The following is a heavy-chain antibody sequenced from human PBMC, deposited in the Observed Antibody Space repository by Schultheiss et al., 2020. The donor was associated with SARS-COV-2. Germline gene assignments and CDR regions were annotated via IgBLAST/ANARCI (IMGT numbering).Heavy chain of an antibody. V-gene: IGHV3-30*01. CDR1: GFTFNSYA. D-gene: IGHD6-13*01. Sequence: GESLKISCAASGFTFNSYAMHWVRQAPGKGLEWVAVISYDGSNKYYADSVKGRFTISRDNSKNTLFLQMNSLRPEDTAVYYCARDQTTAAAGGNWFDTWGQGTLVTVSS. J-gene: IGHJ5*02. CDR3: ARDQTTAAAGGNWFDT. CDR2: ISYDGSNK.